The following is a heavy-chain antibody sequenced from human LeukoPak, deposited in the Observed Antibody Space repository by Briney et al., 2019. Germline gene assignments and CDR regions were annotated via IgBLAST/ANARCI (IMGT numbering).Heavy chain of an antibody. V-gene: IGHV3-21*01. J-gene: IGHJ4*02. CDR3: ARGGSFNNY. CDR2: ITTSSTYM. D-gene: IGHD3-16*01. CDR1: GFTFSAYN. Sequence: GSLRLSCAASGFTFSAYNMNWVRRPPGKGLEWVSSITTSSTYMFYADSVRGRFTISRDNAENSLYLQMNSLRDEDTAVYYCARGGSFNNYWGQGTLVTVSA.